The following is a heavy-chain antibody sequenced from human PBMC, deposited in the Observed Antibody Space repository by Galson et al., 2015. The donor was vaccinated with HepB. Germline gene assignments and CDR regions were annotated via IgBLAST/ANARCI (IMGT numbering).Heavy chain of an antibody. CDR3: ARTPYSSGWYYYYGMDV. Sequence: SVKVSCKASGYTFTSYGISWVRQAPGQGLEWMGWISAYNGNTNYAQKLQGRVTMTTDTSTSTAYMELRSLRSDDTAVYYCARTPYSSGWYYYYGMDVWGQGTTVTVSS. CDR2: ISAYNGNT. J-gene: IGHJ6*02. D-gene: IGHD6-19*01. CDR1: GYTFTSYG. V-gene: IGHV1-18*04.